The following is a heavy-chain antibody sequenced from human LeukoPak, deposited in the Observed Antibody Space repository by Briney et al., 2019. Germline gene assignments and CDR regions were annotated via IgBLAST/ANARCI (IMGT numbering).Heavy chain of an antibody. CDR3: ARDHRRYYDSSGYIRRYFDY. D-gene: IGHD3-22*01. V-gene: IGHV3-7*03. J-gene: IGHJ4*02. CDR1: GFTFSSYW. Sequence: HPGGSLRLSCAASGFTFSSYWMSWVRQAPGKGLEWVANIKQDGSEKYYVDSVKGRFTISRDNAKNSLYLQMNSLRAEDTAVYYCARDHRRYYDSSGYIRRYFDYWGQGTLVTVSS. CDR2: IKQDGSEK.